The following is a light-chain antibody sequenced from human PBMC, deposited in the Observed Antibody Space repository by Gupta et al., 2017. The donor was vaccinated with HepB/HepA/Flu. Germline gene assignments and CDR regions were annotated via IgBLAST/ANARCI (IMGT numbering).Light chain of an antibody. CDR2: DVA. CDR1: QSLNNK. Sequence: EIVMTQSPATLSVSPGERITLSCRASQSLNNKLAWYQQKPGLPPRLLIYDVATRAKGIPPRFSGSGSGTEFTLTISSLESEDFAVYYCQQYTDWPPWTFGGGTKVEIK. CDR3: QQYTDWPPWT. V-gene: IGKV3-15*01. J-gene: IGKJ1*01.